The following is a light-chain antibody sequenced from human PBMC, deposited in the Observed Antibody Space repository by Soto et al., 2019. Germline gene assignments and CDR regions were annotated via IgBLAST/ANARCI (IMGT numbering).Light chain of an antibody. Sequence: EIVMTRSPATLSVSPGERPTFPSRASQSVSSNLAWYQQKPGQAPRLLIYDASSRATGIPDRFSGGGSGTDFTLTISRLEPEDFAVYYCQQYGSSPPVTFGPGTKVDIK. V-gene: IGKV3-20*01. J-gene: IGKJ3*01. CDR1: QSVSSN. CDR2: DAS. CDR3: QQYGSSPPVT.